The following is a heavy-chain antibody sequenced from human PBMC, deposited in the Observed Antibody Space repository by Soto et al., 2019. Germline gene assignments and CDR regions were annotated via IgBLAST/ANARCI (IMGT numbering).Heavy chain of an antibody. CDR1: GFTFSSYE. CDR3: ARDSEVFDWLLLAFDY. J-gene: IGHJ4*02. V-gene: IGHV3-48*03. D-gene: IGHD3-9*01. Sequence: GGSLRLSCAASGFTFSSYEMNWVRQAPGKGLEWVSYISSSGSTIYYADSVKGRFTISRDNAKNSLYLQMNRLRAEDTAVYYCARDSEVFDWLLLAFDYWGQGTMVTVYS. CDR2: ISSSGSTI.